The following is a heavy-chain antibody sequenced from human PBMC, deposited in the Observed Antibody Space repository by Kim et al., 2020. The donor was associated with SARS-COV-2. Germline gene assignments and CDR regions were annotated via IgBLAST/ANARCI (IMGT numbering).Heavy chain of an antibody. Sequence: GGSLRLSCAASGFTFSSYAMSWVRQAPGKGLEWVSAISGSGGSTYYADSVKGRFTISRDNSKNTLYLQMNSLRAEDTAVYYCRLTTVRNWGYYWGQGTLVTVSS. J-gene: IGHJ4*02. V-gene: IGHV3-23*01. CDR1: GFTFSSYA. CDR2: ISGSGGST. CDR3: RLTTVRNWGYY. D-gene: IGHD4-4*01.